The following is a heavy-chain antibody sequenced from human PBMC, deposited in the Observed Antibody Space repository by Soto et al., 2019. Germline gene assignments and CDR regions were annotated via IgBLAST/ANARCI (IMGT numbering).Heavy chain of an antibody. J-gene: IGHJ4*02. V-gene: IGHV3-48*03. CDR1: GFTFSSYE. Sequence: GGSLRLSCAASGFTFSSYEMNWVRQAPGKGLEWVSYISSSGSTIYYADSVKGRFTISRDNAKNSLYLQMNSLRAEDTAVYYCARAFRGYYYDSSGYLFDYWGQGTLVTVS. D-gene: IGHD3-22*01. CDR3: ARAFRGYYYDSSGYLFDY. CDR2: ISSSGSTI.